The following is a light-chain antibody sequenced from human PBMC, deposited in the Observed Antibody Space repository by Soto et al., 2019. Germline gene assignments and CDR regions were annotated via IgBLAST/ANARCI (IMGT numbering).Light chain of an antibody. CDR2: SNN. J-gene: IGLJ3*02. Sequence: QSVLTQPPSASGTPGQRVTISCSGSSSNIGPNAVSWYQQLPGTAPKLLIYSNNQRPSGVPDRFSGSKSGTSASLAISGLQSEDEAEYYCASWDDSLNGGVFGGGTKLTVL. CDR1: SSNIGPNA. V-gene: IGLV1-44*01. CDR3: ASWDDSLNGGV.